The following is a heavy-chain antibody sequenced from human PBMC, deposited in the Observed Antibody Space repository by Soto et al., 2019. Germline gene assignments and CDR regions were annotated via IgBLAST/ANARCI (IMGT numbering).Heavy chain of an antibody. CDR2: INHSGST. J-gene: IGHJ4*02. D-gene: IGHD4-4*01. V-gene: IGHV4-34*01. CDR3: ARGVVDYIEIGIDY. Sequence: PSETLSLTCAVYGGSFSGYYWSWVRQPPGKGLEWIGEINHSGSTNYNPSLKSRVTISVDTSKNQFSLKLSSVTAADTAVYYCARGVVDYIEIGIDYWGQGTLVTVSS. CDR1: GGSFSGYY.